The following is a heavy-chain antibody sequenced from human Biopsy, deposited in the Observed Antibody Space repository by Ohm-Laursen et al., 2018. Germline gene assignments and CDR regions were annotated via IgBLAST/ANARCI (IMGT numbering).Heavy chain of an antibody. CDR2: IWYDGTNE. J-gene: IGHJ2*01. CDR3: ARGLSNGWYGYFDV. Sequence: SLRLSCAASGFTFGHYAMHWVRQAPGKGLEWISLIWYDGTNEDYADSVKGRFTISRDNSKNTLYLQINTLTLEDTAFYYCARGLSNGWYGYFDVWGRGTLVTVSS. V-gene: IGHV3-33*04. D-gene: IGHD6-19*01. CDR1: GFTFGHYA.